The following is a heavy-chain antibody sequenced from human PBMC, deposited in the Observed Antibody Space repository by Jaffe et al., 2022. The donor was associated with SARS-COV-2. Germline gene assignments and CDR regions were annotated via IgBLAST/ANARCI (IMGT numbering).Heavy chain of an antibody. V-gene: IGHV3-23*01. CDR3: AKVGRITMIVVVNSFDY. CDR1: GFTFSSYA. Sequence: EVQLLESGGGLVQPGGSLRLSCAASGFTFSSYAMSWVRQAPGKGLEWVSAISGSGGSTYYADSVKGRFTISRDNSKNTLYLQMNSLRAEDTAVYYCAKVGRITMIVVVNSFDYWGQGTLVTVSS. J-gene: IGHJ4*02. CDR2: ISGSGGST. D-gene: IGHD3-22*01.